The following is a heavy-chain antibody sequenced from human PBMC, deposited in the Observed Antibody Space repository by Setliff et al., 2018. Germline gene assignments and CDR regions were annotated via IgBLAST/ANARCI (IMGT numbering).Heavy chain of an antibody. CDR3: ARVAQYSSSSFYYYYYGMDV. D-gene: IGHD6-6*01. V-gene: IGHV4-39*01. Sequence: PSETLSLTCTVSGGSISSSSYYWGWIRQPPGKGLEWIGSIYYSGSTYYNPSLKSRVTISVDTSKNQFSLKLSSVTAADTAVYYCARVAQYSSSSFYYYYYGMDVWGQGTTGTVSS. CDR2: IYYSGST. CDR1: GGSISSSSYY. J-gene: IGHJ6*02.